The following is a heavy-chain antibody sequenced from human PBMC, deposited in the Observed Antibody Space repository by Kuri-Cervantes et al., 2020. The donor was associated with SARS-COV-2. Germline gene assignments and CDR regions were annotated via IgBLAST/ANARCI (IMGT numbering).Heavy chain of an antibody. CDR3: ARDRRFIYPEYLKDPSDAFDI. Sequence: GGSLRLSCGASAFTFSSYAMHWVRQAPGKGLEWVAVISYDGSNKYYADSVKGRFTISRDNSKNTLYLQMNSLRAEDTAVYYCARDRRFIYPEYLKDPSDAFDIWGQGTMVTVSS. D-gene: IGHD3-3*01. CDR1: AFTFSSYA. J-gene: IGHJ3*02. V-gene: IGHV3-30*07. CDR2: ISYDGSNK.